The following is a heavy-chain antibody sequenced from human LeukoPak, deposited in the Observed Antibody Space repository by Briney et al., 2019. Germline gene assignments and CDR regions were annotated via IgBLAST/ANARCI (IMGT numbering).Heavy chain of an antibody. CDR1: GGSISNYY. Sequence: SETLSLTCTVSGGSISNYYWSWIRQPPGKGLEWIGYIYYSGSTNYNPSLKSRVTISVDTSKNQFSLKLSSVTAADTAVYYCARSKYYDSGGYPVSFDYWGQGTLVTVSS. V-gene: IGHV4-59*01. J-gene: IGHJ4*02. CDR2: IYYSGST. CDR3: ARSKYYDSGGYPVSFDY. D-gene: IGHD3-22*01.